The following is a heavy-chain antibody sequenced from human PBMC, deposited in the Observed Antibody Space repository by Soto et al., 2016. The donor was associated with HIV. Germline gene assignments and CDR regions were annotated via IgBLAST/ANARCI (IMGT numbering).Heavy chain of an antibody. V-gene: IGHV3-73*01. Sequence: EVQLAESGGGLVQPGGSLKLSCAASGFMFSDSTIHWVRQASGKGLEWVGRIRSKVNNYATSYAASVQGRFTVSRDDSKNTAYLQMNSLRTEDTAVYYCEAXYCSANTCYSNYWGPEPWSTVSS. D-gene: IGHD2-15*01. CDR1: GFMFSDST. J-gene: IGHJ4*01. CDR2: IRSKVNNYAT. CDR3: EAXYCSANTCYSNY.